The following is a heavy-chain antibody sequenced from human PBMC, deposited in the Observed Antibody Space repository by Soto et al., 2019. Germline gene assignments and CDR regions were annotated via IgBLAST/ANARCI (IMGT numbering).Heavy chain of an antibody. CDR2: INPSTGST. CDR1: GYTFISYH. Sequence: ASVKVSCKASGYTFISYHIHWVRQAPGQGLEWMGIINPSTGSTSYAQKFQGRVTVTRDTSTSTVYMELSSLRSEDTAVYYCARIKPPIDYWGQGTLVTVSP. J-gene: IGHJ4*02. CDR3: ARIKPPIDY. V-gene: IGHV1-46*03.